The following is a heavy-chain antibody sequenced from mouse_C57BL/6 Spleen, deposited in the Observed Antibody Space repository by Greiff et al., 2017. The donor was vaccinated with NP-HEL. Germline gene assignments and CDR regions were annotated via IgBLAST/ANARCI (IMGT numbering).Heavy chain of an antibody. V-gene: IGHV1-82*01. CDR3: ARTAQAVGFAY. CDR2: IYPGDGDT. J-gene: IGHJ3*01. D-gene: IGHD3-2*02. CDR1: GYAFSSSW. Sequence: QVQLQQSGPELVKPGASVKISCKASGYAFSSSWMNWVKQRPGKGLEWIGRIYPGDGDTNYNGKFKGKATLTADRSSSTAYMQLSSLTSEDSAVYFCARTAQAVGFAYWGQGTLVTVSA.